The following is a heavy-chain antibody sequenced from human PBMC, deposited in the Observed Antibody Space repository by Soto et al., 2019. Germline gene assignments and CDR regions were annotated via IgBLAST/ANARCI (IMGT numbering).Heavy chain of an antibody. J-gene: IGHJ3*02. Sequence: EVQLVESGGGLVQPGRSPRLSCAASGFTFDDYAMHWVRQAPGKGLEWVSGISWNSGSIGYADSVKGRFTISRDNAKNSLYLQMNSLRAEDTALYYCAKARGAYSSSWYPLDAFDIWGQGTMVTVSS. CDR2: ISWNSGSI. CDR1: GFTFDDYA. V-gene: IGHV3-9*01. D-gene: IGHD6-13*01. CDR3: AKARGAYSSSWYPLDAFDI.